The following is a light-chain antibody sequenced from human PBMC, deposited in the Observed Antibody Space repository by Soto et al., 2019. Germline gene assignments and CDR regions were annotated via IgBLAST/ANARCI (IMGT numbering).Light chain of an antibody. CDR1: QSISSY. J-gene: IGKJ4*01. CDR2: AAS. Sequence: DIQMTQSPSSLSASVGDRVTITCRASQSISSYLNWYQQKPGKAPKLLIYAASSLQSGVPSRFSGSGSGTDFTLTISSLQPEDFATYYCQQIYSSPLTFCGGINVDIK. CDR3: QQIYSSPLT. V-gene: IGKV1-39*01.